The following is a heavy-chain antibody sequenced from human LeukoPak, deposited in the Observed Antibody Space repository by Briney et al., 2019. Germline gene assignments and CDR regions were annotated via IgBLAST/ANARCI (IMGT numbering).Heavy chain of an antibody. CDR3: ARAHYDFWSGYYRGSWFDP. Sequence: NPSETLSLTCTVSGGSISSYYWSWIRQPPGKGLEWIGYIYYSGSTNYNPSLKSRVTISVDTSKNQFSLKLSSVTAADTAVYYCARAHYDFWSGYYRGSWFDPWGQGTLVTVSS. CDR1: GGSISSYY. J-gene: IGHJ5*02. D-gene: IGHD3-3*01. CDR2: IYYSGST. V-gene: IGHV4-59*12.